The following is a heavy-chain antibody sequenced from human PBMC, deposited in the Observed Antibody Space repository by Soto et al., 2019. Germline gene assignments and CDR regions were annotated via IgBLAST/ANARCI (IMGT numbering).Heavy chain of an antibody. Sequence: SETLSLTYTVSGGSISSSSYYWGWIRQPPGKGLEWIGSIYYSGSTYYNPSLKSRVTISVDTSKNQFSLKLSSVTAADTAVYYCARLMNYDFWSGYYNVDYYYGMDVWGQGTTVTVSS. CDR2: IYYSGST. J-gene: IGHJ6*02. D-gene: IGHD3-3*01. V-gene: IGHV4-39*01. CDR3: ARLMNYDFWSGYYNVDYYYGMDV. CDR1: GGSISSSSYY.